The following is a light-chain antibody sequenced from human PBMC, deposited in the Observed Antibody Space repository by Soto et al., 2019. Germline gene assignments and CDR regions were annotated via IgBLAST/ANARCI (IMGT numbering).Light chain of an antibody. CDR1: QSVRSN. CDR2: GAS. Sequence: EIVMTQSPATLSVSPGERATLSCRASQSVRSNLAWYQQRPGQAPRLLIYGASKRAVGLPARFSGSGSGTEFTLTITSLQSEDFAVYYCQQYNNWPQTFGQGTKVDIK. CDR3: QQYNNWPQT. J-gene: IGKJ1*01. V-gene: IGKV3-15*01.